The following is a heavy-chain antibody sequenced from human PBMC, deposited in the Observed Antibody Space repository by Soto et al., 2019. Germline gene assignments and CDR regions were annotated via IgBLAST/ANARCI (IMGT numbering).Heavy chain of an antibody. Sequence: SVKVSCKASGGTFSSYTISWVRQAPGQGLEWMGRIIPILGTANYAQKFQGRVTITADESTSTAYMELSSLRSDDTAVYYCARDKDRPQLGGNYYYILDVWGQGTAVTVSS. J-gene: IGHJ6*02. D-gene: IGHD3-3*02. V-gene: IGHV1-69*08. CDR1: GGTFSSYT. CDR2: IIPILGTA. CDR3: ARDKDRPQLGGNYYYILDV.